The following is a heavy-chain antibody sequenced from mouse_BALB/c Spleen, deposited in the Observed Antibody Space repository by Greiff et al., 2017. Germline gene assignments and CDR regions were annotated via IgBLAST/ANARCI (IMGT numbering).Heavy chain of an antibody. CDR1: GFTFSSYG. CDR3: ARDLRTSYYFDY. V-gene: IGHV5-6-3*01. J-gene: IGHJ2*01. CDR2: INSNGGST. D-gene: IGHD1-1*01. Sequence: DVKLVESGGGLVQPGGSLKLSCAASGFTFSSYGMSWVRQTPDKRLELVATINSNGGSTYYPDSVKGRFTISRDNAKNTLYLQMSSLKSEDTAMYYCARDLRTSYYFDYWGQGTTLTVSS.